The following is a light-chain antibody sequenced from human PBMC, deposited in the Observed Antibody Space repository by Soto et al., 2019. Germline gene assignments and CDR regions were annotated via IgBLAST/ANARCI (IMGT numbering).Light chain of an antibody. CDR3: QQFSAYPLT. CDR2: ETS. Sequence: AIPLTQSPSSLSASVGDRVTITCRASEGINTGVAWYQQKPGKSPKLLIYETSNLASGVSLRFSGTGYGTQFSLTTGGLQPEDFATYHCQQFSAYPLTFGGGTKVEIK. J-gene: IGKJ4*01. V-gene: IGKV1-13*02. CDR1: EGINTG.